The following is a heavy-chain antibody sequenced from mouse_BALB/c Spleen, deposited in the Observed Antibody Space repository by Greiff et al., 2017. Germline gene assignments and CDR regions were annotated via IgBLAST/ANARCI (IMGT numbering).Heavy chain of an antibody. J-gene: IGHJ2*01. Sequence: QVQLQQPGAELVKPGASVKLSCKASGYTFTSYWMHWVKQRPGQGLEWIGEINPSNGRTNYNEKFKSKATLTVDKSSSTAYMQLSSLTSEDSAVYYCARHGNPDYWGQGTTLTVSS. V-gene: IGHV1S81*02. CDR2: INPSNGRT. D-gene: IGHD2-1*01. CDR3: ARHGNPDY. CDR1: GYTFTSYW.